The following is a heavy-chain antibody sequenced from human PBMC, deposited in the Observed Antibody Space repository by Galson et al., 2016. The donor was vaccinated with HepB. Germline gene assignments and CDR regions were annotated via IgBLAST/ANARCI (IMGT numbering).Heavy chain of an antibody. CDR1: GFTFAKYD. V-gene: IGHV3-23*01. D-gene: IGHD2-21*01. CDR2: ISAAGGTT. CDR3: AKGGVMTTPIDY. Sequence: SLRLSCAASGFTFAKYDISWVRQAPGKGLEWVSSISAAGGTTYFADSVKGRFTISRDNSKNELYLQMTGLRAEDTALYYCAKGGVMTTPIDYWGQGTLVTVSA. J-gene: IGHJ4*02.